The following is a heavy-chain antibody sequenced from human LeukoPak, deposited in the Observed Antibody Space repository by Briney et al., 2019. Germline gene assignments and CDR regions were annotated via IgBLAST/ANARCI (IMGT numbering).Heavy chain of an antibody. CDR3: ARDNRAVAALTGYYFDY. J-gene: IGHJ4*02. V-gene: IGHV3-7*01. CDR1: GFTFSSYW. D-gene: IGHD6-19*01. Sequence: GGSLRLSCAASGFTFSSYWMSWVRQAPGKGLEWVAHIKQDGSEKYYVDSVKGRFTISRDNAKNSLYLQMNSLRAEDTAVYYCARDNRAVAALTGYYFDYWGQGTLVTVSS. CDR2: IKQDGSEK.